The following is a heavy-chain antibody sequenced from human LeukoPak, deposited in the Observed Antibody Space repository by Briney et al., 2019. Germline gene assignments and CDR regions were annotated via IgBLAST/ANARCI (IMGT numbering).Heavy chain of an antibody. V-gene: IGHV3-13*01. J-gene: IGHJ5*02. CDR3: ARDLGTGSAYTNRFDL. CDR2: IGITGTT. CDR1: GFTFSSYE. Sequence: GRSLRLSCTASGFTFSSYEMHWVRQVTGKGLEWVSAIGITGTTYYLASVTGRFTISRENAKNSLYLQMNSLRAGDTAVYYCARDLGTGSAYTNRFDLWGQGTLVTVSS. D-gene: IGHD3-22*01.